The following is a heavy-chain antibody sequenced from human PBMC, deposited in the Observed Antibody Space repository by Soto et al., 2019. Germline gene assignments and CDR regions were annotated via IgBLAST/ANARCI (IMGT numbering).Heavy chain of an antibody. V-gene: IGHV3-64D*06. CDR1: GFTFSSYA. J-gene: IGHJ4*02. Sequence: GGSLRLSCSASGFTFSSYAMHWVRQAPGKGLEYVSGLTSQGGIKFYADSVKGRFTTSRDNSNYTLDLQMTSLRPEDTAVYYCVKDLTLPGSRAFDIWGRGTLVTVSS. D-gene: IGHD1-26*01. CDR3: VKDLTLPGSRAFDI. CDR2: LTSQGGIK.